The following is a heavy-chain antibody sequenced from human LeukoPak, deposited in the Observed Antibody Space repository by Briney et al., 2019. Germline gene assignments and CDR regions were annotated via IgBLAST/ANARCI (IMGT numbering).Heavy chain of an antibody. CDR3: ARDHCSSANCYEYHCYGMDV. V-gene: IGHV1-2*02. D-gene: IGHD2-2*01. J-gene: IGHJ6*02. Sequence: ASVRVSCKASGYTFTGYYMHWVRQAPGQGLEWMGWINPNSGGTNYAQKFQGSVTMTRDTSISTAYMELSRLRPDDTAVYYCARDHCSSANCYEYHCYGMDVWGQGTTVSVSS. CDR1: GYTFTGYY. CDR2: INPNSGGT.